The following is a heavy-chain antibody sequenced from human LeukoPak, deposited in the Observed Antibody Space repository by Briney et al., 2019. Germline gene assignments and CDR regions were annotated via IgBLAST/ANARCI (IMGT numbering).Heavy chain of an antibody. V-gene: IGHV4-34*01. Sequence: SETLSLTCAVYGGSFSGYYWSWIRQPPGKGLEWIGEINHSGSTNYNPSLESRVTISVDTSKNQFSLKLSSVTAADTAVYYCARGSDSSGWGYWYFDLWGRGTLVTVSS. CDR3: ARGSDSSGWGYWYFDL. CDR2: INHSGST. CDR1: GGSFSGYY. J-gene: IGHJ2*01. D-gene: IGHD6-19*01.